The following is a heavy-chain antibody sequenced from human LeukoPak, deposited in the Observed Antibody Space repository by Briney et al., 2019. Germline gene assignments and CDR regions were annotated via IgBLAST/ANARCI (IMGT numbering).Heavy chain of an antibody. CDR1: GFTFNDYY. J-gene: IGHJ3*02. CDR2: ISSSGSTI. Sequence: IPGGPLRLSCAASGFTFNDYYMSWIRQAPGKGLEWVTYISSSGSTIYYGDSVKGRFTISRDNAKNSLYHQMKNLIAEEAAVYYCARRRGDYTHDAVDIWGQGTMVTVSS. CDR3: ARRRGDYTHDAVDI. V-gene: IGHV3-11*01. D-gene: IGHD2-21*01.